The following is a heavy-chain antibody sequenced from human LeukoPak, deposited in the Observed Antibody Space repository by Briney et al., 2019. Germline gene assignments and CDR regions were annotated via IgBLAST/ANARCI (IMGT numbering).Heavy chain of an antibody. V-gene: IGHV1-46*01. J-gene: IGHJ4*02. CDR2: INPSGGST. D-gene: IGHD5-24*01. CDR1: GCTFTSYY. CDR3: ARLGEDGYFYYFDY. Sequence: ASVKASCKASGCTFTSYYMHWVRQAPGQGLEWMGIINPSGGSTSYAQKFQGRVTMTRDMSTSTVYMELSSLRSEDTAVYYCARLGEDGYFYYFDYWGQGTLVTVSS.